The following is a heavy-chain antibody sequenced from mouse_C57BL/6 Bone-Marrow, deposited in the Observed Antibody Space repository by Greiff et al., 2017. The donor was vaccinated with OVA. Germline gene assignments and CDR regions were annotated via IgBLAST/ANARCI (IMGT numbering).Heavy chain of an antibody. D-gene: IGHD3-2*02. CDR3: ARGGQLRLDRFAY. CDR1: GYTFTSYG. Sequence: VQLQQSGAELARPGASVKLSCKASGYTFTSYGISWVKQRTGQGLEWIGEIYPRSGNTYYNEKFKGKATLTADKSSSTAYMELRSLTSEDSAVYFCARGGQLRLDRFAYWSQGTLVTVSA. CDR2: IYPRSGNT. J-gene: IGHJ3*01. V-gene: IGHV1-81*01.